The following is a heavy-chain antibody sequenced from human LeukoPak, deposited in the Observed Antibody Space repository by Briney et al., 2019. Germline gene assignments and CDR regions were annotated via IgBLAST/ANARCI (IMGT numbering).Heavy chain of an antibody. Sequence: PGGTLRLSCAASGFTFSNSALSWVRQAPGKGLEWVSDISGGGGSTYYADSVKGRFTISRDNSKNTLYLQMNSLRAEDTAVYYCAKPYDILTGYYGTLDYWGQGTLVTVSS. D-gene: IGHD3-9*01. CDR1: GFTFSNSA. J-gene: IGHJ4*02. CDR2: ISGGGGST. V-gene: IGHV3-23*01. CDR3: AKPYDILTGYYGTLDY.